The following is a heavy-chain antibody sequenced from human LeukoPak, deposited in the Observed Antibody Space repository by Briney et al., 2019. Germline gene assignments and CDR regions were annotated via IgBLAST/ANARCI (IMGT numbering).Heavy chain of an antibody. CDR1: GFTFSDYY. J-gene: IGHJ6*02. CDR2: ISSSGSTI. CDR3: ARGKPLRGDYVPVYYGMDV. D-gene: IGHD4-17*01. V-gene: IGHV3-11*01. Sequence: GGSLRLSCAASGFTFSDYYMSWIRQAPGKGLEWVSYISSSGSTIYYAGSVKGRFTISRDNAKNSLYLQMNSLRAEDTAVYYCARGKPLRGDYVPVYYGMDVWGQGTTVTVSS.